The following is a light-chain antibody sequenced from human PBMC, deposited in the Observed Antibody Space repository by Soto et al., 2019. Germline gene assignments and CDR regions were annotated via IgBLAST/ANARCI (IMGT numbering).Light chain of an antibody. Sequence: HSVLTQPPSASGTPGQRVTIYCSGSSSNIGSNYAHWYRQLPGMAPTVLIYKNDQRPSSLPDRFSGSKSGTSASLAISGLRSEDEADYYCAAWDDSLSGLVFGGGTKLTVL. V-gene: IGLV1-47*01. CDR3: AAWDDSLSGLV. J-gene: IGLJ2*01. CDR1: SSNIGSNY. CDR2: KND.